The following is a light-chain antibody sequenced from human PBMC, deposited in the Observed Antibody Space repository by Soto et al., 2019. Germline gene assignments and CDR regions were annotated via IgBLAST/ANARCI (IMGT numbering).Light chain of an antibody. CDR3: QEYNNWPT. V-gene: IGKV3-15*01. CDR2: GAS. Sequence: EIVMTQSAATLSVSPGERATLSCRASQSVNSNLAWYHQKPGQAPRLLIYGASTRANCVPARFSGSGSGTEFILTVSSLQSEDFGVYFGQEYNNWPTFGQGTKVEIK. CDR1: QSVNSN. J-gene: IGKJ1*01.